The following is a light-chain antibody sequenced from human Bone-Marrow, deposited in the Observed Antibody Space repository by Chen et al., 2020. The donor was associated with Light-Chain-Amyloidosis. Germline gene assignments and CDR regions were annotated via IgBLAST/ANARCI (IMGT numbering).Light chain of an antibody. CDR1: NIGSTS. CDR2: DDS. Sequence: SYVLTQPSSVSVAPGQTATIACGGNNIGSTSVHWYQQTPGQAPLLVVYDDSDQPSGIPERLSGTNSENAATLTFSRVEAWDEADYYCQVWDRSSDRPVFGGGTKLTVL. V-gene: IGLV3-21*02. J-gene: IGLJ2*01. CDR3: QVWDRSSDRPV.